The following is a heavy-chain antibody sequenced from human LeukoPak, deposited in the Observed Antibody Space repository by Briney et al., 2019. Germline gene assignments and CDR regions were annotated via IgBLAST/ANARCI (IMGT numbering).Heavy chain of an antibody. D-gene: IGHD3-16*01. J-gene: IGHJ4*02. CDR3: ARDYVWGSIDY. CDR1: GGSISRGDYY. Sequence: PSETLSLTCTVSGGSISRGDYYWSWLRQTPGKGLEWIGYIYYSGSTYYNPSLKSRVTISVDTSKNQFSLKLSSVTAADTAVYYCARDYVWGSIDYWGQGTLVTVSS. V-gene: IGHV4-30-4*01. CDR2: IYYSGST.